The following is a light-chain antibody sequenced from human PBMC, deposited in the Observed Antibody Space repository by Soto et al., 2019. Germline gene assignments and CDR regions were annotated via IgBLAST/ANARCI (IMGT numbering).Light chain of an antibody. CDR3: QQYGTSPTVT. Sequence: EIVLTQSPGILSLSPGERATLSCRASQSVSSSYLAWYQQEFGQAPRLLIYGASSRATGIPDRFSGGGSGTDFTLTISRLEPEDFAVYYCQQYGTSPTVTFGQGTRVEIK. V-gene: IGKV3-20*01. J-gene: IGKJ5*01. CDR2: GAS. CDR1: QSVSSSY.